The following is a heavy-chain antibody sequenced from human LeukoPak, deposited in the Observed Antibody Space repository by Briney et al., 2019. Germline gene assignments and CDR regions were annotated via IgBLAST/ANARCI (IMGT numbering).Heavy chain of an antibody. CDR1: GFTFGSYA. CDR3: ARDLLPGAPDYFDY. V-gene: IGHV3-30*04. D-gene: IGHD2-2*01. CDR2: IAHDETNR. Sequence: GGSLRLSCAASGFTFGSYAMHWVRQAPGKGLEWVAVIAHDETNRFYADSVKGRFTISRDNSMNTLYLRMNSLRPEDTALYFCARDLLPGAPDYFDYWGQGTLVTVSS. J-gene: IGHJ4*02.